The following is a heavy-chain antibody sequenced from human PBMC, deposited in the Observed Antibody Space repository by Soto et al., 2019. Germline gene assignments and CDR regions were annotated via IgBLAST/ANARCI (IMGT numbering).Heavy chain of an antibody. CDR1: GFTFSSYG. CDR2: IWYDGSNK. CDR3: ARDEPYYDSSGYLPDY. J-gene: IGHJ4*02. D-gene: IGHD3-22*01. Sequence: PGGSLRLSCAASGFTFSSYGMHWVRQAPGKGLEWVAVIWYDGSNKYYADSVKGRFTISRDNSKNTLYLQMNSLRAEDPDVYYCARDEPYYDSSGYLPDYWGQGALVTVCS. V-gene: IGHV3-33*01.